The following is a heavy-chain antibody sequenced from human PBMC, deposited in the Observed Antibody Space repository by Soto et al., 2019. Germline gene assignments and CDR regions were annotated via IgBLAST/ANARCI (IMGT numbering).Heavy chain of an antibody. CDR2: IKQDGTEK. CDR3: ATGDTYGYLLDY. J-gene: IGHJ4*02. D-gene: IGHD5-18*01. CDR1: GLTFSSYW. Sequence: GGSLRLSCAASGLTFSSYWMNWVRQAPGKGLEWVANIKQDGTEKYYVDSVKGRFTISRDNAKNSLYLQMNSLRAEDTAVYYCATGDTYGYLLDYWGQGALVTVS. V-gene: IGHV3-7*01.